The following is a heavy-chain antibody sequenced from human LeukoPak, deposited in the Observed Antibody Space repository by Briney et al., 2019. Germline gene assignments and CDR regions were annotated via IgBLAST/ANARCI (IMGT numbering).Heavy chain of an antibody. CDR1: GFTFSSYG. Sequence: GGSLRLSCAASGFTFSSYGMHWVRQAPGKGLEWVAFISYDGSNKYYADSVKGRFTISRDNSKNTLYLQMNSLRAEDTAVYYCAKISRYCSSTSCYTYYYYYGMDVWGQGTTVTVSS. V-gene: IGHV3-30*18. J-gene: IGHJ6*02. CDR3: AKISRYCSSTSCYTYYYYYGMDV. CDR2: ISYDGSNK. D-gene: IGHD2-2*02.